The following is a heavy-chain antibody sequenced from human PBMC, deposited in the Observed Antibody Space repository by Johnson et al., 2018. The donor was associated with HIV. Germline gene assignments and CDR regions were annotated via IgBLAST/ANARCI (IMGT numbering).Heavy chain of an antibody. CDR3: VRDIARRGGTAFDI. V-gene: IGHV3-66*02. Sequence: MLLVESGGGLVQPGGSLRLSCVVSGITVSSNYMNWVRQAPGKGLEWVSLIYSVGRTSYTDSVKGRFTISRDNSNNTLHLQMNSLRPEDTAVYYCVRDIARRGGTAFDIWGQGTMVTVSS. CDR2: IYSVGRT. J-gene: IGHJ3*02. D-gene: IGHD5-12*01. CDR1: GITVSSNY.